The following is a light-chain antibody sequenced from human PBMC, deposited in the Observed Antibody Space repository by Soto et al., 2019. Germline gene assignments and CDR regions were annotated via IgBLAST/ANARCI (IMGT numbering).Light chain of an antibody. V-gene: IGKV3-20*01. CDR1: QSVSSSY. CDR3: QQYDSSLYT. Sequence: EIVLTQSPGTLSLSPGERATLSCRASQSVSSSYLAWYQQKPGQAPRLLIYGASSRATGIPDRFSGSGSGTDFSLTISRLEPEDFAVYYCQQYDSSLYTFGQVTKLEIK. CDR2: GAS. J-gene: IGKJ2*01.